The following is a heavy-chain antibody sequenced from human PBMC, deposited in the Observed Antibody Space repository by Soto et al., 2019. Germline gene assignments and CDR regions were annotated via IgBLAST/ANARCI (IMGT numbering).Heavy chain of an antibody. CDR3: ARAGSSLGYAMDV. CDR2: ISPNNGNT. D-gene: IGHD3-10*01. J-gene: IGHJ6*02. Sequence: ASVKVSCKASGYTFTNYGISWVRQAPGQGLEWMGWISPNNGNTHYAQKFQGRVTMATDTSTSTVNMELRSLRSDGTAVYYCARAGSSLGYAMDVWGRGTTVTVSS. CDR1: GYTFTNYG. V-gene: IGHV1-18*04.